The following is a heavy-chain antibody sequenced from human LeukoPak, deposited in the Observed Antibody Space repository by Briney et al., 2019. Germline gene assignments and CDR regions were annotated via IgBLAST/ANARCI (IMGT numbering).Heavy chain of an antibody. CDR2: INSDGSST. V-gene: IGHV3-74*01. CDR3: ARVGPWVNPDYYYYYMDV. D-gene: IGHD1-14*01. Sequence: PGGSLRLSCAASGFTFSSYWMHWVRQAPGKGLVWVSRINSDGSSTSYADSVKGRFTISRDNAKNTLYLQTNSLRAEDTAVYYCARVGPWVNPDYYYYYMDVWGKGTTVTVSS. J-gene: IGHJ6*03. CDR1: GFTFSSYW.